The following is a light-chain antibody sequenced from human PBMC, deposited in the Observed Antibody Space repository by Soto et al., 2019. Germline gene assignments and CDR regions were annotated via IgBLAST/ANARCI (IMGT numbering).Light chain of an antibody. CDR2: GSS. Sequence: EILLTQSPATLPVSPGERATLSCRASQSVGSNLAWFQQKPGQAPRLLIYGSSTRATGVPARFSGSGSGADFTLTISNLQSEDFAVYYCQQYTNWPPITFXQGTRMEIK. J-gene: IGKJ5*01. V-gene: IGKV3-15*01. CDR3: QQYTNWPPIT. CDR1: QSVGSN.